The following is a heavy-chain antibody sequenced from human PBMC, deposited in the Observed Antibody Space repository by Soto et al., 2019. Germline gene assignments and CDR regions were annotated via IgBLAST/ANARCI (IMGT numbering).Heavy chain of an antibody. CDR2: IYSGIRT. V-gene: IGHV3-53*01. Sequence: GGSLRLSCAASGFTVSSNYMSWVRQAPGKGLEWVSIIYSGIRTYYADSVKVRFTISRDNSKNRLYLQMNSLRAEDTAVYYCARDPYSSSWYVPAGGYWGQGTLVTVSS. D-gene: IGHD6-13*01. CDR3: ARDPYSSSWYVPAGGY. J-gene: IGHJ4*02. CDR1: GFTVSSNY.